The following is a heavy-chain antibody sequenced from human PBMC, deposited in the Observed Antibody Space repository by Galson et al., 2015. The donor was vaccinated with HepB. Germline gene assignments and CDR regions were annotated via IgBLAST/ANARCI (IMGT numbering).Heavy chain of an antibody. CDR2: INGSGGFT. J-gene: IGHJ4*02. D-gene: IGHD1-26*01. V-gene: IGHV3-23*01. CDR1: GFTFSNYA. CDR3: ARVGMMGKFYYYFDH. Sequence: SLRLSCAASGFTFSNYAMSWVRQAPGKGLEWVSTINGSGGFTYYADSVKGRFTISRDNSENTPYLQMNNLRAEDTAVYYCARVGMMGKFYYYFDHWGQGTLVTVSS.